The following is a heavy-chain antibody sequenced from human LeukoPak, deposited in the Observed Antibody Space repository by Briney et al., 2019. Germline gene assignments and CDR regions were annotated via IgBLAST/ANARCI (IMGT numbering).Heavy chain of an antibody. CDR2: MNPNSGNT. J-gene: IGHJ4*02. D-gene: IGHD1-26*01. CDR3: AKAIVGATPIFDY. V-gene: IGHV1-8*02. Sequence: ASVKVSCKASGGTFSSYAISWVRQAPGQGLEWMGWMNPNSGNTGYAQKFQGRVTMTRNTSITTAYMELSSLRSEDTAVYYCAKAIVGATPIFDYWGQGTLVTVSS. CDR1: GGTFSSYA.